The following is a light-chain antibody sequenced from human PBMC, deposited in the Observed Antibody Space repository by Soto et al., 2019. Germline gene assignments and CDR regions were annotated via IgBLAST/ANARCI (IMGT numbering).Light chain of an antibody. J-gene: IGKJ1*01. CDR1: GTIHRW. CDR3: QQYNSVPWT. CDR2: DTS. Sequence: QMTQSPSTLSASVGDRVTITCRASGTIHRWLAWYQQRPGQAPKVLISDTSDLEDGVPSRFSGSGSGTEFTLTIDSLQPDDIATYYCQQYNSVPWTFGSGTKVENK. V-gene: IGKV1-5*01.